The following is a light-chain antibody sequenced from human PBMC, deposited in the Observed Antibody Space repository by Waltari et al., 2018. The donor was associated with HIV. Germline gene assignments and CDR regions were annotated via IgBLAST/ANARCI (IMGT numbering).Light chain of an antibody. CDR2: MNA. V-gene: IGLV1-47*01. CDR1: GSNIGTYS. CDR3: AVWDDSLGGAV. J-gene: IGLJ2*01. Sequence: QSVVTQPPSASGTPGQRVTISCSGSGSNIGTYSVNWYQHFPGTAPKLLIYMNAQRPSGVPGLFSGSQSGTSASLAISGLQYDDEADYYCAVWDDSLGGAVFGGGTKLTVL.